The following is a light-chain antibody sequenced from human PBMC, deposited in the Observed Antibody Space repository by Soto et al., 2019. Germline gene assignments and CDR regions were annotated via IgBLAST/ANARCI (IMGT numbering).Light chain of an antibody. CDR2: EGT. Sequence: QSVLTQPASVSGSPGQSITISCTGTSSDVVNDLLVSWYQQQPGKAPKLMIYEGTKRPAGVSDRFSGSKSGNTASLTISGLQAEDEADYYCASYTGRNAWLFGGGTKLTVL. CDR1: SSDVVNDLL. J-gene: IGLJ2*01. CDR3: ASYTGRNAWL. V-gene: IGLV2-14*02.